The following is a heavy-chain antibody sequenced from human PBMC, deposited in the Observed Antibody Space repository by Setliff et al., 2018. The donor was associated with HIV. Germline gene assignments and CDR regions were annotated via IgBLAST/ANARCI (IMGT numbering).Heavy chain of an antibody. CDR1: GLPFTNYW. Sequence: LRLSCAASGLPFTNYWMNWVRQAPGKGLEWVANIKTDGSEKYYVDSVRGRFTISRDNAKNSLYLQMNSLRAEDTAVYYCAGSRGYFVQAGWGQGTLVTVSS. J-gene: IGHJ4*02. CDR2: IKTDGSEK. D-gene: IGHD3-22*01. V-gene: IGHV3-7*01. CDR3: AGSRGYFVQAG.